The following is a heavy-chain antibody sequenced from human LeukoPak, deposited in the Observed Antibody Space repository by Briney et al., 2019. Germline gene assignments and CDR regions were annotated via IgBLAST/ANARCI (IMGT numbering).Heavy chain of an antibody. D-gene: IGHD6-13*01. J-gene: IGHJ6*03. CDR2: INPSGGST. CDR1: GYTFTSYY. V-gene: IGHV1-46*01. Sequence: ASVKVSCKASGYTFTSYYMHWVRQAPGQGLEWMGIINPSGGSTSYAQKFQGRVTMTRDTSTSTVYMELSSLRSEDTAVYYCARVVGIAAAGYYYYYYMDVWGKGTTVTVSS. CDR3: ARVVGIAAAGYYYYYYMDV.